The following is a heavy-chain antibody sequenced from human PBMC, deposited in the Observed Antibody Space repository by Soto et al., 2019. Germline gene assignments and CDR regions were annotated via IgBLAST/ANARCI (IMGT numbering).Heavy chain of an antibody. D-gene: IGHD3-22*01. V-gene: IGHV5-10-1*01. Sequence: ESLKISCKGSGYSFAGYWITWVRQKPGKGLEWMGRIDPSDSQTYYSPSFRGHVTISVIKSITTVFLQWSSLRASDTAMYYCARQIYDSDTGPNFQYYFDSWGQGTPVTVSS. CDR2: IDPSDSQT. J-gene: IGHJ4*02. CDR3: ARQIYDSDTGPNFQYYFDS. CDR1: GYSFAGYW.